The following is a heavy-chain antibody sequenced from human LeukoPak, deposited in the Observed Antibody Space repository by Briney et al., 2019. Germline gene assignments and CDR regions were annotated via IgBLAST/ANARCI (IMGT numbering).Heavy chain of an antibody. Sequence: SETLSLTCADSGASIISSHWWSWVRQAPGKGLEWIGEIYHSGSTNYNPSLKSRVTISVDKSKNQFSLKLSSVTAADTAVYYCAITYDASGYYYALDYWGQGTLVTVSS. V-gene: IGHV4-4*02. J-gene: IGHJ4*02. CDR2: IYHSGST. D-gene: IGHD3-22*01. CDR3: AITYDASGYYYALDY. CDR1: GASIISSHW.